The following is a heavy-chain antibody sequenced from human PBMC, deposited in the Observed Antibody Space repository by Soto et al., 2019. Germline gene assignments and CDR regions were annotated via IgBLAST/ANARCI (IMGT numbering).Heavy chain of an antibody. V-gene: IGHV3-13*01. CDR1: GFTFSSYD. CDR3: ARGIRITMIVVVTKTPRFGMDG. J-gene: IGHJ6*02. D-gene: IGHD3-22*01. Sequence: GGSLRLPCAASGFTFSSYDMHWVRQATGKGLEWVSAIGTAGDTYYPGSVKGRFTISRENAKNSLYLQMNSLRAEDTAVYYCARGIRITMIVVVTKTPRFGMDGWGQGTTVTFSS. CDR2: IGTAGDT.